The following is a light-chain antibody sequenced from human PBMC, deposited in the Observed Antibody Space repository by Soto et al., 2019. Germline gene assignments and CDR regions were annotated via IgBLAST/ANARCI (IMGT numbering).Light chain of an antibody. Sequence: DIQMTQSPSTLSASVGDRVTITCRASQSISVWLAWYQQKAGKAPNLLIYKASRLESGVPSRFSGSGSETEFTLTILSLQPDDFATYYCQQYKSCPWTFGQGTMVDIK. J-gene: IGKJ1*01. CDR3: QQYKSCPWT. V-gene: IGKV1-5*03. CDR1: QSISVW. CDR2: KAS.